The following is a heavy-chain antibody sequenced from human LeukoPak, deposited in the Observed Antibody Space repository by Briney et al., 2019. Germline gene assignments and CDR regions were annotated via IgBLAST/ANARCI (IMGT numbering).Heavy chain of an antibody. Sequence: GGSLRLSCAASGFTFSSYAMSWVRQAPGKGLEWVSSISGSGGSTYYADSVKGRFTISRDNSKNTLYLQMNSLRAEDTAVYYCAKVDKQWLISYWGQGTLVTVSS. CDR3: AKVDKQWLISY. CDR2: ISGSGGST. V-gene: IGHV3-23*01. J-gene: IGHJ4*02. D-gene: IGHD6-19*01. CDR1: GFTFSSYA.